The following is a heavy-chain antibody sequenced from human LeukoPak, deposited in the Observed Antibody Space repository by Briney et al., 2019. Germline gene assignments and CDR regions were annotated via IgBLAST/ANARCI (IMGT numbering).Heavy chain of an antibody. V-gene: IGHV4-34*01. D-gene: IGHD5-12*01. CDR3: ARGYRGPSYYYYGMDV. CDR1: GGSFSGFY. Sequence: PSETLSLTCAVYGGSFSGFYWSWIRQPPGKGLEWIGEINHSGSTNYNPSLKSRVTISVDTSKNQFSLKLSSVTAADTAVYYCARGYRGPSYYYYGMDVWGQGTTVTVSS. J-gene: IGHJ6*02. CDR2: INHSGST.